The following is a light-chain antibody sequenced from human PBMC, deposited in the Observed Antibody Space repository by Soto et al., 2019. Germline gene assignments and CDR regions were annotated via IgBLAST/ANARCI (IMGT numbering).Light chain of an antibody. CDR2: EAS. Sequence: QSVLTQPASVSGSPGQSITISCTGTSSDVGSYNFVSWYQQYPGKAPKVMIYEASKRPSGVSNRFSASKSGNTASLTISGLQADEEADYYSSSFAGRNNFPYVFGTGTKVTV. CDR3: SSFAGRNNFPYV. J-gene: IGLJ1*01. V-gene: IGLV2-23*02. CDR1: SSDVGSYNF.